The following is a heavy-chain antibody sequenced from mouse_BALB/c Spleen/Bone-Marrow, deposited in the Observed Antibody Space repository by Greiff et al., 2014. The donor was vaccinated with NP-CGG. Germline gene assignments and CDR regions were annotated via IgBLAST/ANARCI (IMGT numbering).Heavy chain of an antibody. D-gene: IGHD4-1*01. V-gene: IGHV14-3*02. CDR1: GFNIKDTY. CDR3: ARWEYYAMDY. Sequence: VQLKQSGAELVKPGASVKLSCTASGFNIKDTYMHWVKQRPEQGLEWIGRIDPANGITKYDPKFQGKATITADTSSNTAYLQLSSLTSEDTAVYYCARWEYYAMDYWGQGTSVTVSS. J-gene: IGHJ4*01. CDR2: IDPANGIT.